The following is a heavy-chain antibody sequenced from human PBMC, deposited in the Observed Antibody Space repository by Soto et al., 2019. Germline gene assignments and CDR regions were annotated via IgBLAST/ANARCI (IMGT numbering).Heavy chain of an antibody. CDR3: AKGYYYDSSGQLDY. V-gene: IGHV3-30*18. CDR2: ISYDGSNK. J-gene: IGHJ4*02. Sequence: GSLRLSCAASGFTFSSYGMHWVRQAPGKGLEWVAVISYDGSNKYYADSVKGRFTISRDNSKNTLYLQMNSLRAEDTAVYYCAKGYYYDSSGQLDYWGQGPLVTVPQ. D-gene: IGHD3-22*01. CDR1: GFTFSSYG.